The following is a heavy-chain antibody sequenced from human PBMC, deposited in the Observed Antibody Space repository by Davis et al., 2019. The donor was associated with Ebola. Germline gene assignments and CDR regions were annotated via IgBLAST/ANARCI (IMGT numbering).Heavy chain of an antibody. V-gene: IGHV1-46*01. CDR3: ARDGGAARFYYYGMDV. Sequence: AASVKVSCKASGYTFTSYYMHWVRQAPGQGLEWMGIINPSGGSTSYAQKFQGRVTMTRDTSTSTVYMELNSLRAEDTAVYYCARDGGAARFYYYGMDVWGQGTTVTVSS. CDR1: GYTFTSYY. J-gene: IGHJ6*02. CDR2: INPSGGST. D-gene: IGHD6-6*01.